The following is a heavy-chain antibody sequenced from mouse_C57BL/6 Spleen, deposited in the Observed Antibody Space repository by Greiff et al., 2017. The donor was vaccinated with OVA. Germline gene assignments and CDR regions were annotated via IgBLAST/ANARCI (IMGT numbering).Heavy chain of an antibody. V-gene: IGHV1-82*01. D-gene: IGHD3-2*02. Sequence: QVQLQQSGPELVKPGASVKISCKASGYAFSSSWMNWVKQRPGKGLEWIGRIYPGDGDTNYNGKFKGKATLTADKSSSTAYMQLSSLTSEDSAVYFCARSMGTAQATSFAYWGQGTLVTVSA. J-gene: IGHJ3*01. CDR2: IYPGDGDT. CDR1: GYAFSSSW. CDR3: ARSMGTAQATSFAY.